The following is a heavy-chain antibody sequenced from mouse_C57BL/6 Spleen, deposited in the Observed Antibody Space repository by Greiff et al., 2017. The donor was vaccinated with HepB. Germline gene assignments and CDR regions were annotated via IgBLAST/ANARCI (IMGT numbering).Heavy chain of an antibody. Sequence: EVKLMESGGGLVKPGGSLKLSCAASGFTFSDYGMHWVRQAPEKGLEWVAYISSGSSTIYYADTVKGRFTISRDNAKNTLFLQMTSLRSEDTAMYYCARGYYYGRNAMDYWGQGTSVTVSS. CDR1: GFTFSDYG. CDR3: ARGYYYGRNAMDY. J-gene: IGHJ4*01. CDR2: ISSGSSTI. V-gene: IGHV5-17*01. D-gene: IGHD1-1*01.